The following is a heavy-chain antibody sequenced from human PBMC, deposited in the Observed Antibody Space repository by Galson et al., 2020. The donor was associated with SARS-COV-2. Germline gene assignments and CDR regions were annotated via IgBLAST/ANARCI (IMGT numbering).Heavy chain of an antibody. V-gene: IGHV4-30-4*01. Sequence: ETSETLSLTCTVSGGSISGGDYYWTWIRQPPGKGLEWIGYIYYRGSTEYNPSLKSRITISVDTSKSHFSLKLFSVAAADTAVYYCARVATMAAVDFWGQGTLVTVSS. D-gene: IGHD6-19*01. J-gene: IGHJ4*02. CDR3: ARVATMAAVDF. CDR1: GGSISGGDYY. CDR2: IYYRGST.